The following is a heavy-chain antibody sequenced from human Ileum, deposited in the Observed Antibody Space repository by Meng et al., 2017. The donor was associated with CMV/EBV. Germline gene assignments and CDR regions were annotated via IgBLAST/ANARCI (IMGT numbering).Heavy chain of an antibody. CDR2: IYHGGST. Sequence: VQLQGSGPSSVTPSETLSLPCTVAGDPITSFYWSWIRQPAGKALEWIGRIYHGGSTNYNPSLKSRVTLSVDTSKNQFSMRLTSVTAADTAVYYCARGPGGFGDFNFDYWGQGTLVTVSS. V-gene: IGHV4-4*07. CDR1: GDPITSFY. J-gene: IGHJ4*02. D-gene: IGHD3-16*01. CDR3: ARGPGGFGDFNFDY.